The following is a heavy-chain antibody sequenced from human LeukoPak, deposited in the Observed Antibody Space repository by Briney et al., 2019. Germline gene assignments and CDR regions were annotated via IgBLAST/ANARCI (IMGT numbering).Heavy chain of an antibody. V-gene: IGHV3-30*03. CDR2: ISYDGSNK. CDR3: ARAVLLGDMDYLDY. Sequence: GGSLRLSCAASGFTFSSYGMHWVRQAPGKGLEWVAVISYDGSNKYYADSVKGRFTISRDNSKNTLYLQMNSLRAEDTAVHYCARAVLLGDMDYLDYWGQGTLVTVSS. D-gene: IGHD2-21*01. J-gene: IGHJ4*02. CDR1: GFTFSSYG.